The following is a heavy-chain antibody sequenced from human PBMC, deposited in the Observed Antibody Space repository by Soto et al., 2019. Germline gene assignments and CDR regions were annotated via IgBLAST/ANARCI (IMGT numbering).Heavy chain of an antibody. D-gene: IGHD3-22*01. Sequence: GGSLRLSCAASGFTFSDHYMAWIRQAPGKGLEIVAHMSGSGSSEDYGDSVKGRFSIFRENSKNLLFLQMNCLRAEDTAVYYFDKVRGYYDRSGTPVWCQGIMVTGS. CDR1: GFTFSDHY. V-gene: IGHV3-11*01. CDR2: MSGSGSSE. CDR3: DKVRGYYDRSGTPV. J-gene: IGHJ6*02.